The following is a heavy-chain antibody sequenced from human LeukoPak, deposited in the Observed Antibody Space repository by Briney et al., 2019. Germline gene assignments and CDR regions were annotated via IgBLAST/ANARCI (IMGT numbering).Heavy chain of an antibody. D-gene: IGHD3-22*01. CDR3: ARHTGLSSGYYYYFDY. J-gene: IGHJ4*02. Sequence: SETLSLTCAVYGGSFSGYYWSWIRQPPGKGLEWIGYIYYSGSTNYNPSLKSRVTISVDTSKNQFSLKLSSVTAADTAVYYCARHTGLSSGYYYYFDYWGQGTLVTVSS. CDR1: GGSFSGYY. CDR2: IYYSGST. V-gene: IGHV4-59*08.